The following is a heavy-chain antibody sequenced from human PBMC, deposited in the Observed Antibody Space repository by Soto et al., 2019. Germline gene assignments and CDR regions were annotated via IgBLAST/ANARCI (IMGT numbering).Heavy chain of an antibody. D-gene: IGHD3-10*01. J-gene: IGHJ4*02. V-gene: IGHV3-30-3*01. CDR1: GFTFSSYA. Sequence: VQLLESGGGLVQPGGSLRLSCAASGFTFSSYAMHWVRQAPGKGLEWVAVISYDGSNKYYADSVKGRFTISRDNSKNTLYLQMNSLRAEDTAVYYCARASMVRGLGLGYWGQGTLVTVSS. CDR3: ARASMVRGLGLGY. CDR2: ISYDGSNK.